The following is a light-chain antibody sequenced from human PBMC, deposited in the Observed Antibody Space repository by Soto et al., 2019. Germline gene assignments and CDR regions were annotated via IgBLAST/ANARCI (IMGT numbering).Light chain of an antibody. V-gene: IGKV1-27*01. CDR1: QGISNY. CDR3: QQYGTSPLT. J-gene: IGKJ4*01. CDR2: AAS. Sequence: DIQMTQSPSSLSASVGDRVTITCRASQGISNYVAWYQQKPGKVPKLLIYAASTLQSGVPSRFSGSGSGTDFTLTISGLQPEDVATYYCQQYGTSPLTFGGGARLEVK.